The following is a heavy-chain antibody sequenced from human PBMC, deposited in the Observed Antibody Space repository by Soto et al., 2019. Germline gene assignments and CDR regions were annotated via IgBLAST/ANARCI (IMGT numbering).Heavy chain of an antibody. CDR2: VNPSGGHT. D-gene: IGHD2-21*02. CDR1: GDTFTDYY. J-gene: IGHJ4*02. CDR3: ARGGNVVVVTAALDY. V-gene: IGHV1-46*01. Sequence: QVQLMQSGAEVKKPGASVKVSCKASGDTFTDYYIHWVRQAPGQGLEWMGTVNPSGGHTTYAQHFLGRVTMTRDTSTSTLYMELTSLTSDETAIYYCARGGNVVVVTAALDYWGQGTLVTVSS.